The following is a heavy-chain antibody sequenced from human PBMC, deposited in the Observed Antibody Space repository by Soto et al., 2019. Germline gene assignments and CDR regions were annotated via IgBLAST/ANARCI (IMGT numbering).Heavy chain of an antibody. CDR3: ASCFDATGYYYFTY. V-gene: IGHV3-48*03. CDR1: GFTFSSYE. CDR2: ISSSGSTI. D-gene: IGHD3-9*01. Sequence: GGSLRLSCAASGFTFSSYEMNWVRQAPGKGLEWIAYISSSGSTIYYADSVKGRFTISRDNAKKSLYLQMNSLGAEDTAVYYCASCFDATGYYYFTYWGQGTPVTVSS. J-gene: IGHJ4*02.